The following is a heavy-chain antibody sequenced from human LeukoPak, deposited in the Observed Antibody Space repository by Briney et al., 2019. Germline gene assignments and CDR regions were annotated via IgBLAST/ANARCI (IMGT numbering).Heavy chain of an antibody. CDR2: IGNSGGST. D-gene: IGHD3-10*01. V-gene: IGHV3-23*01. Sequence: GGSLRLSCAASGFTFSSYAMSWVRQAPGKGLEWISVIGNSGGSTFYADSVKGRFTISRDNAKNTLYLQMNSRSGEDTAVYYCAKRASGSGTSLYYFDYWGQGTLVTVSS. CDR3: AKRASGSGTSLYYFDY. CDR1: GFTFSSYA. J-gene: IGHJ4*02.